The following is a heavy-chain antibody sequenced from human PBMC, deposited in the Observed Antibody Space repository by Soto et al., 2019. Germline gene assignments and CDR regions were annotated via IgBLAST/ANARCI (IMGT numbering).Heavy chain of an antibody. J-gene: IGHJ3*02. CDR3: ARVLLRYFDWLSLWGPDDAFDI. D-gene: IGHD3-9*01. CDR2: INPNSGGT. V-gene: IGHV1-2*02. Sequence: GASVKVSCKASGYTFTGYYMHWLRQAPGQGLEWMGWINPNSGGTKYVQKFQGRVTITRDTSASTAYMELSSLRSEDTAVYYCARVLLRYFDWLSLWGPDDAFDIWGQGTMVTVSS. CDR1: GYTFTGYY.